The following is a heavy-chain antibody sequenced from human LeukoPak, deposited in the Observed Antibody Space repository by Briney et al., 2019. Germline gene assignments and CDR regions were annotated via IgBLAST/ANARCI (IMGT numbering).Heavy chain of an antibody. CDR3: AIVVYSVAGLLLHLFDF. CDR2: IGAKSGDT. Sequence: ASVKVSCKASVYTFTGYYIHLVRQAPGQGLEWMGWIGAKSGDTKYAQRFQDRVTMTRDTSISTVYMDLSRLTSDDTAVYFCAIVVYSVAGLLLHLFDFWGQGTLVTVSS. J-gene: IGHJ4*02. CDR1: VYTFTGYY. V-gene: IGHV1-2*02. D-gene: IGHD5/OR15-5a*01.